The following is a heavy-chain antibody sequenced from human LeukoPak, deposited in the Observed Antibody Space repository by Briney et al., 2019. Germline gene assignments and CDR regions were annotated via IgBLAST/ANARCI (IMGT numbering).Heavy chain of an antibody. CDR2: IYHSGTT. J-gene: IGHJ5*02. Sequence: PSETLSLTCTVSGGSIYGGGYYWSWIRQPPGKGLEWIGYIYHSGTTYYNPSLKSRVTISIDRSKNQFSLKLSSATAADTAVYYCARARDTTSGSNWFDPWGQGTLVTVSS. CDR1: GGSIYGGGYY. V-gene: IGHV4-30-2*01. D-gene: IGHD1-26*01. CDR3: ARARDTTSGSNWFDP.